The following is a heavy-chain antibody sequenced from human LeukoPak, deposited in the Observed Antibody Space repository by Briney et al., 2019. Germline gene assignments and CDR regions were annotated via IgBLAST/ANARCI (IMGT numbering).Heavy chain of an antibody. D-gene: IGHD6-6*01. CDR3: SASPRTTYSTSGNDY. Sequence: SETLSLTCAVYGGSFSGYYWSWIRQPPGKGLEWIGEINHSGSTNYNPSLKSRVTISVDTSENQFSLKLSSVTAADAAVYYCSASPRTTYSTSGNDYWGQGTLVTVSS. CDR2: INHSGST. CDR1: GGSFSGYY. J-gene: IGHJ4*02. V-gene: IGHV4-34*01.